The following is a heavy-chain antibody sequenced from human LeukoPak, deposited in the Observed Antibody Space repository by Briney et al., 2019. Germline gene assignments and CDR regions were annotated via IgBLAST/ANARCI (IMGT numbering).Heavy chain of an antibody. D-gene: IGHD6-13*01. J-gene: IGHJ5*02. CDR3: ARDLAAAWFDP. CDR2: IYYSGST. CDR1: GGSISSYY. V-gene: IGHV4-59*01. Sequence: PSETLSLTCTVSGGSISSYYWSRIRQPPGKGLEWIGYIYYSGSTHYNPSLKSRVTISVDTSKNQFSLKLSSVTAADTAVYYCARDLAAAWFDPWGQGTLVTVSS.